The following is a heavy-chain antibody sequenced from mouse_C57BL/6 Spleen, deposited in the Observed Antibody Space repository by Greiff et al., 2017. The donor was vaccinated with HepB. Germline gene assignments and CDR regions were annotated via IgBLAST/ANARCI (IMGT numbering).Heavy chain of an antibody. CDR2: IHPNSGST. V-gene: IGHV1-64*01. J-gene: IGHJ2*01. CDR1: GYTFTSYW. Sequence: QVQLQQPGAELVKPGASVKLSCKASGYTFTSYWMHWVKQRPGQGLEWIGMIHPNSGSTNYNEKFKSKATLTVDKSSSTAYMQLSSLTSEDSAVYYCARVGDGYYVYCDYWGQGTTLTVSS. D-gene: IGHD2-3*01. CDR3: ARVGDGYYVYCDY.